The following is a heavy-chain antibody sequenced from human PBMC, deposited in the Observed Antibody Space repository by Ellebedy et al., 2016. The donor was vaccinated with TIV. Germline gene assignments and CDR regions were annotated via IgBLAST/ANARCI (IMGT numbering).Heavy chain of an antibody. J-gene: IGHJ4*02. Sequence: SETLSLTCTVSGDSINSNSYYWGWIRQPPGKGLEWIGSIYYTGTTYLNTSLTSRVTIAIDTSKNLFSLQLNSVTPEDTAVYYCARALDWDTSSEYWGQGILVTVSS. CDR2: IYYTGTT. V-gene: IGHV4-39*02. D-gene: IGHD3-3*01. CDR3: ARALDWDTSSEY. CDR1: GDSINSNSYY.